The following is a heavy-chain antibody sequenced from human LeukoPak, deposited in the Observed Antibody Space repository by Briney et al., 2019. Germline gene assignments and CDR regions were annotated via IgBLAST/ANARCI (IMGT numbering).Heavy chain of an antibody. CDR2: IYDTGST. D-gene: IGHD6-19*01. CDR3: ARLGDNSSGWYFFDY. CDR1: GGSISSSTYY. J-gene: IGHJ4*02. Sequence: PSETLSLTCTVSGGSISSSTYYWGWIRQPPGKGLEWVVTIYDTGSTYYNPSLNSRVTISVYTSKKQFSLKLSSVTAADTAVYYCARLGDNSSGWYFFDYWGQGTLVTVS. V-gene: IGHV4-39*01.